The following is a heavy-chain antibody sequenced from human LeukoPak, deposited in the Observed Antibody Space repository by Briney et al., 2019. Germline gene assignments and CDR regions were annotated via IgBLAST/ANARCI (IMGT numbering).Heavy chain of an antibody. J-gene: IGHJ6*02. CDR3: AKSGGGSYNSSVYNYLNYYYGMDV. CDR2: VAGSGVTT. V-gene: IGHV3-23*01. CDR1: GFTFSYYA. D-gene: IGHD3-22*01. Sequence: PGGSLRLSCAASGFTFSYYAMCWLRQAPGKGLEWVSTVAGSGVTTYYPNSVKGRFTVSRDNSKNTLYLQMNSLRAEDPAVYYFAKSGGGSYNSSVYNYLNYYYGMDVGGQGTTVTASS.